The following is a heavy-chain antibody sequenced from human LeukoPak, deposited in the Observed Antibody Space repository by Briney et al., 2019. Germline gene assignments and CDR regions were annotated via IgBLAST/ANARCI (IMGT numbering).Heavy chain of an antibody. V-gene: IGHV1-46*01. D-gene: IGHD6-19*01. J-gene: IGHJ4*02. CDR3: ARGDSSGRRRGFDY. CDR2: INPIVGST. Sequence: VSVKVSCKASGYTFTSYYMHWVRQAPGQGLEWMGIINPIVGSTSYAQKFQVRVTMTRDTSTSTVYMEMRRLGSEETAVYYCARGDSSGRRRGFDYWGQGTLVTVSS. CDR1: GYTFTSYY.